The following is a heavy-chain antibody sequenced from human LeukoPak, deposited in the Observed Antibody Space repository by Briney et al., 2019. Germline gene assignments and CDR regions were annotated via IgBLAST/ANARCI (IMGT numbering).Heavy chain of an antibody. CDR3: ARRYSGSYNYYYMDV. Sequence: PGGSLRLSCAASGFTFSSYAMSWVRQAPGKGLEWVSTFSGSGGNTYYADSVKGRFTISRDNSKNTLYLQMNSLRPEDTAVYYRARRYSGSYNYYYMDVWGKGTTVTVSS. CDR1: GFTFSSYA. J-gene: IGHJ6*03. D-gene: IGHD1-26*01. CDR2: FSGSGGNT. V-gene: IGHV3-23*01.